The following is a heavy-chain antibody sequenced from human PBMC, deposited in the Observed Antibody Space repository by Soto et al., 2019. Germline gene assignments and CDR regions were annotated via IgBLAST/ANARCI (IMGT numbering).Heavy chain of an antibody. V-gene: IGHV4-39*01. Sequence: PSETLSLTCTVSGGSISSSSYYWGWIRQPPGKGLEWIGSIYYSGSTYYNPSLKSRVTISVDTSKNQFSLKLSSVTAADTAVYYCARRKDGYYYSYMDVWGKGTTVTVSS. CDR2: IYYSGST. CDR3: ARRKDGYYYSYMDV. CDR1: GGSISSSSYY. J-gene: IGHJ6*03.